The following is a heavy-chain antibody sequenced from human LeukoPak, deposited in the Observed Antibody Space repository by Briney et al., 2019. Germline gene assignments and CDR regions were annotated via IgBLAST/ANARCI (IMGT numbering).Heavy chain of an antibody. Sequence: GASVKVSCKASGYTFTSYDINWVRQATGQGLEWMGWMNPNSGNTGYAQKFQGRVTMTRNTSISTAYMELSSLRSEDTAVYYCARVLRFLEWTADAFDIWGQGTMVTVYS. D-gene: IGHD3-3*01. CDR3: ARVLRFLEWTADAFDI. V-gene: IGHV1-8*01. CDR1: GYTFTSYD. J-gene: IGHJ3*02. CDR2: MNPNSGNT.